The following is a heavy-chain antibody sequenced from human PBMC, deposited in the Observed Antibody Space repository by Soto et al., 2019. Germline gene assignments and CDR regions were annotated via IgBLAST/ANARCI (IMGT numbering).Heavy chain of an antibody. CDR1: GGSISSYY. J-gene: IGHJ4*02. CDR2: IYYSGST. CDR3: ARTYYDFWSGYYTTNYFDY. V-gene: IGHV4-59*01. Sequence: SETLSLTCTVSGGSISSYYWSWIRQPPGKGLEWIGYIYYSGSTNYNPSLKSRVTISVDTSKNQFSLKLSSVTAADTAVYYCARTYYDFWSGYYTTNYFDYWGQGTLVTVSS. D-gene: IGHD3-3*01.